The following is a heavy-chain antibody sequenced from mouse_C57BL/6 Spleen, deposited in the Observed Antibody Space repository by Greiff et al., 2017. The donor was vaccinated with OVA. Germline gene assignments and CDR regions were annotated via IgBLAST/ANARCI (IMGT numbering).Heavy chain of an antibody. CDR1: GYTFTSYW. CDR2: IDPSDSYT. CDR3: ARSGRDYYAMDY. J-gene: IGHJ4*01. V-gene: IGHV1-59*01. Sequence: QVQLQQPGAELVRPGTSVKLSCKASGYTFTSYWMHWVKQRPGQGLEWIGVIDPSDSYTNYNQKFKGKATLTVDTSSSTAYMQLSSLTSEDSAVYYCARSGRDYYAMDYWGQGTTLTVSS.